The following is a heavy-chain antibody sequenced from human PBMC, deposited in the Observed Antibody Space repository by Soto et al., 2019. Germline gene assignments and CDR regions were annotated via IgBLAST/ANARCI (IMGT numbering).Heavy chain of an antibody. D-gene: IGHD5-12*01. V-gene: IGHV3-21*01. CDR1: GFTFSSYS. Sequence: PGGSLRLSCAASGFTFSSYSMNWVRQAPGKGLEWVSSISSSSSYIYYADSVKGRFTISRDNAKNSLYLQMNSLRAEDTAVYYCAREMAPTYYYYGTDVWGQGTTVTVSS. J-gene: IGHJ6*02. CDR3: AREMAPTYYYYGTDV. CDR2: ISSSSSYI.